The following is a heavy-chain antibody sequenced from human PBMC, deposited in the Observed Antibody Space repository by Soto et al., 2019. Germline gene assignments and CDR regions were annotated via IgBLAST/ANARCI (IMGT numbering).Heavy chain of an antibody. CDR2: VGPSGAST. CDR1: GIIFCHYA. J-gene: IGHJ4*02. D-gene: IGHD3-22*01. Sequence: XASLRLSCAASGIIFCHYAMSWVRLAPGKGLEWVSVVGPSGASTFYADSVRGRFTISRDNSENTLYLQMNSLRAADTALYFCARSYYYDSTGYYRTFDYWGPGTLVTVSS. V-gene: IGHV3-23*01. CDR3: ARSYYYDSTGYYRTFDY.